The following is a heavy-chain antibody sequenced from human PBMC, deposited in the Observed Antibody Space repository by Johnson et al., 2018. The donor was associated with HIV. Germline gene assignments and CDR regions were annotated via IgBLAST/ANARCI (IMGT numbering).Heavy chain of an antibody. V-gene: IGHV3-30*04. CDR3: ARDALLRFLEWFI. D-gene: IGHD3-3*01. Sequence: QVQLVESGGGVFQPGRSLRLSCAASGFTFSSYAMHWVRQAPGKGLEWVAVISYDGSIKYYGDSVKGRFTISRDNSKNTLYLQMNSLRVEDTAVYYCARDALLRFLEWFIWGQGTMVTVSS. J-gene: IGHJ3*02. CDR2: ISYDGSIK. CDR1: GFTFSSYA.